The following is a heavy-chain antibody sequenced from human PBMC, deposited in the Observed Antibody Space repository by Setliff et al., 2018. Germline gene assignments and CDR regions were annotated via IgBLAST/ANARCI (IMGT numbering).Heavy chain of an antibody. J-gene: IGHJ4*02. CDR3: ARRPRAVYGSGRRNWFLDY. CDR2: ISVYSGNT. D-gene: IGHD3-10*01. V-gene: IGHV1-18*01. Sequence: ASVKVSCKASGYTFSSYAISWVRQAPGQGLEWLGWISVYSGNTDYAQNFQGRVTMTADTSTSTAYMELRSLTSDDTAVYYCARRPRAVYGSGRRNWFLDYWGRGTLVTVS. CDR1: GYTFSSYA.